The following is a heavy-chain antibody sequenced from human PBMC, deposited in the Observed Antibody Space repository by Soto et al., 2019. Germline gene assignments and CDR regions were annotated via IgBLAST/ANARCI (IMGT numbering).Heavy chain of an antibody. Sequence: TSETLSLTCAVYGGSFSGYYWTWIRQSPGKGLEWIGQISYSGSTNYNPSLKSRVFISIGTSNNQFFLELTSVTAADTAVYYCARDKITGLFDYWGQGTLVTVSS. D-gene: IGHD2-8*02. J-gene: IGHJ4*02. V-gene: IGHV4-34*01. CDR1: GGSFSGYY. CDR3: ARDKITGLFDY. CDR2: ISYSGST.